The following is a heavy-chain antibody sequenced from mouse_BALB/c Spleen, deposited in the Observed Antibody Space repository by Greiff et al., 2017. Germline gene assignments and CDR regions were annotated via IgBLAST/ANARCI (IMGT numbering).Heavy chain of an antibody. Sequence: VQLQQSGAELMKPGASVKISCKATGYTFSSYWIEWVKQRPGHGLEWIGEILPGSGSTNYNEKFKGKATFTADTSSNTAYMQLSSLTSEDSAVYFCATPALDYWGQGTTLTVSS. J-gene: IGHJ2*01. CDR3: ATPALDY. D-gene: IGHD1-2*01. V-gene: IGHV1-9*01. CDR2: ILPGSGST. CDR1: GYTFSSYW.